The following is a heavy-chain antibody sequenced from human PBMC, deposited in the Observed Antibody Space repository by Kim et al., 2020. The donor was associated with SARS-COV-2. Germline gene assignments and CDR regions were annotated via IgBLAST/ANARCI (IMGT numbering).Heavy chain of an antibody. Sequence: SETLSLTCTVSGGSITNYCCSWIRQSPGKGLEWIGYIYYSGSTNYNPSLKSRVTISVDTSKNQFSLKLSSVTAADTAVYYCARGHSSNWYFDSWGQGTL. CDR3: ARGHSSNWYFDS. V-gene: IGHV4-59*01. D-gene: IGHD6-13*01. CDR2: IYYSGST. J-gene: IGHJ4*02. CDR1: GGSITNYC.